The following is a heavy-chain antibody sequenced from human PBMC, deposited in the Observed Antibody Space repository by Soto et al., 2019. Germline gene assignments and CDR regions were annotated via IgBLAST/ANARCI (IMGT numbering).Heavy chain of an antibody. CDR1: GGSISSGGYY. Sequence: QVQLQESGPGLVKPSQTLSLTCTVSGGSISSGGYYWSWIRQHPGKGLEWIGYIYYSGSTYYNPSLNSRVTISVDTSKNQFSLKLSSVTAADTAVYYCARYPVWFGENHAFDIWGQGTMVTVSS. V-gene: IGHV4-31*03. CDR2: IYYSGST. J-gene: IGHJ3*02. D-gene: IGHD3-10*01. CDR3: ARYPVWFGENHAFDI.